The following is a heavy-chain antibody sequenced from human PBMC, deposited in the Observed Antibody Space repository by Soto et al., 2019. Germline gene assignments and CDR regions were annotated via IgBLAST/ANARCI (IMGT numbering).Heavy chain of an antibody. Sequence: QVQLVESGGGLVKPGGSLRLSCAASGFTFSDYYMSWIRQAPGKGLEWVSYISSSSSYTNYADSVKGRFTISRDNAKNSLYLKMNSLRAEDTAVYYCASQIDYSYGFGRYWGQGTLVTVSS. CDR1: GFTFSDYY. V-gene: IGHV3-11*05. J-gene: IGHJ4*02. CDR3: ASQIDYSYGFGRY. CDR2: ISSSSSYT. D-gene: IGHD5-18*01.